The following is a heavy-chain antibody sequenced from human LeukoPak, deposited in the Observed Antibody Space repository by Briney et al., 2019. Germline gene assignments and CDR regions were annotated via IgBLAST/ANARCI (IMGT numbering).Heavy chain of an antibody. Sequence: GRSLRLSCVASGFTFSSYSMNWVRQAPGKGLEWVSPISTSSSYIYYADSLKGRFTISRHNAKNSLYLQMNSLRAEDTAVYYCARGKTTDWYGMNYYYYMDVWGKGTTVTVSS. CDR2: ISTSSSYI. CDR1: GFTFSSYS. D-gene: IGHD3/OR15-3a*01. CDR3: ARGKTTDWYGMNYYYYMDV. J-gene: IGHJ6*03. V-gene: IGHV3-21*01.